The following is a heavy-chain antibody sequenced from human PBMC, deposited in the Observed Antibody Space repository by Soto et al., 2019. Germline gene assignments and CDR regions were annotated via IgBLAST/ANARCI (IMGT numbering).Heavy chain of an antibody. Sequence: QVQLVQSGAEVKKPGSSVKVSCKASGGTFSSYVISWVRQAPGQGLEWMGGIIPIFGTANYAQKFQGRVTITADESTSTAYMELSSLRSEDTAVYYCARVPAAMQSGGYYYYGMDVWGQGTTVTVSS. CDR3: ARVPAAMQSGGYYYYGMDV. CDR2: IIPIFGTA. J-gene: IGHJ6*02. D-gene: IGHD2-2*01. CDR1: GGTFSSYV. V-gene: IGHV1-69*01.